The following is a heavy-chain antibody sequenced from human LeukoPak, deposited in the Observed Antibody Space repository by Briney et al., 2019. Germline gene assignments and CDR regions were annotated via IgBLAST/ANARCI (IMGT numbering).Heavy chain of an antibody. D-gene: IGHD5-24*01. CDR1: GFTFSSYG. CDR2: ISGSSGSI. J-gene: IGHJ4*02. CDR3: GRGWAVDF. Sequence: GGSLRLSCAASGFTFSSYGMHWVRQAPGKGLEWVSYISGSSGSIYYAESVKGRFSISRDNAKNSVYLQMNSLRVEDTAVYYCGRGWAVDFWGQGTLVTVSS. V-gene: IGHV3-48*04.